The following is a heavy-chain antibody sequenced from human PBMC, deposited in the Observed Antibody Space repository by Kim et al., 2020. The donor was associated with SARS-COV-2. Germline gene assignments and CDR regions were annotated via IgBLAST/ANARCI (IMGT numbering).Heavy chain of an antibody. J-gene: IGHJ4*02. D-gene: IGHD6-19*01. CDR2: VYYTGST. V-gene: IGHV4-39*01. CDR1: GGSITSTYYY. Sequence: SETQSLTCNVSGGSITSTYYYWGWIRQPPGKGLEWIGSVYYTGSTYYNPSLKSRVAISVDTSKNQFSLKLTSVTAADTAVYYCARPYTSGTYDNWGQGTL. CDR3: ARPYTSGTYDN.